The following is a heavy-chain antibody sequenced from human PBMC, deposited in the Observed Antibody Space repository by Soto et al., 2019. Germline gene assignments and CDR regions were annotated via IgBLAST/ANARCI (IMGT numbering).Heavy chain of an antibody. CDR1: GGTFSSYA. V-gene: IGHV1-69*06. Sequence: QVQLVQSGAEVKKPGSSVKVSCKASGGTFSSYAISWVRQAPGQGLEWMGGIIPIFGTANYAQKFQGRVTITADKSTSTAYMELSSLRSEDTAVYYCARDSGQGYGDYVGDFGYWGQGTLVTVSS. D-gene: IGHD4-17*01. CDR2: IIPIFGTA. CDR3: ARDSGQGYGDYVGDFGY. J-gene: IGHJ4*02.